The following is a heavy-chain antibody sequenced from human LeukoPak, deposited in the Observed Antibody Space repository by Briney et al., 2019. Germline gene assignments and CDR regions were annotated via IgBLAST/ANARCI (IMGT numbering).Heavy chain of an antibody. D-gene: IGHD3-10*01. CDR3: TREDYYYAAGY. Sequence: PGGPLSLSCAASGFTFSDYYMSGVRQAPGKGLEGVSYISGDGTTRYYADSVRGRFTVSRDNTKNSLFLQMNSLRAEDTAIYYCTREDYYYAAGYWGQGTLVTVSS. J-gene: IGHJ4*02. CDR1: GFTFSDYY. V-gene: IGHV3-11*04. CDR2: ISGDGTTR.